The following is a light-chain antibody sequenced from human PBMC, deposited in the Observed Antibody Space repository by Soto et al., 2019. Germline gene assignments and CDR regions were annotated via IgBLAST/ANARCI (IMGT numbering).Light chain of an antibody. V-gene: IGKV1-39*01. J-gene: IGKJ1*01. CDR3: QQYNDYWT. CDR2: AAS. Sequence: DIQITQSPSSLSGSVGDRVTITCRASQSISSYLNWHQQKPGKAPKLLIYAASSLQSGVPSRFSGSGSGTDFTLTISSLQPEDSATYYCQQYNDYWTFGQGTKVDIK. CDR1: QSISSY.